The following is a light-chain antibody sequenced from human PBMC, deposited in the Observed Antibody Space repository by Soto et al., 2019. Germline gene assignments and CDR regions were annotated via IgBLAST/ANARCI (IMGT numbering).Light chain of an antibody. Sequence: ENVLTQSPGTLSLSPGERATLSCRASQNVDNNFLAWYQHKPGQHPRLLSFGASIRAAGIPDRFSGSGSGTGFTLIISRLEPEDFVVYHCQQYGSLPYTFGQGTTLDI. V-gene: IGKV3-20*01. CDR1: QNVDNNF. CDR2: GAS. J-gene: IGKJ2*01. CDR3: QQYGSLPYT.